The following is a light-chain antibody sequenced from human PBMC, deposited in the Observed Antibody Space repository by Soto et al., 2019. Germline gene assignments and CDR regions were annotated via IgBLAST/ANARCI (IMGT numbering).Light chain of an antibody. CDR2: GTS. Sequence: QSVLPQPPSVSGAPAHRVTIACTGSSSNLVAGYNVHWYQQLPGTAPKHLIYGTSNWPSGVPDRFSGYKSGTSASLAITGFQVEDEEDYYCQSYDSGQRGWVFGGGTELTV. V-gene: IGLV1-40*01. CDR3: QSYDSGQRGWV. J-gene: IGLJ3*02. CDR1: SSNLVAGYN.